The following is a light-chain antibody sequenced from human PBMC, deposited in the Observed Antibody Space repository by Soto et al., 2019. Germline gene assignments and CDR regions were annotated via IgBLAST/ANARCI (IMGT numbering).Light chain of an antibody. CDR3: LQDYIYPFS. CDR1: QDVRND. CDR2: AAS. V-gene: IGKV1-6*01. J-gene: IGKJ2*01. Sequence: AIQMTQSPSSLSASVGDRVTITCRASQDVRNDLGWYQQKPGKAPKFLIYAASSLQSGVPSRFSGSRSGTDFTLIISSLQPEDFATYYCLQDYIYPFSFGQGTKVEIK.